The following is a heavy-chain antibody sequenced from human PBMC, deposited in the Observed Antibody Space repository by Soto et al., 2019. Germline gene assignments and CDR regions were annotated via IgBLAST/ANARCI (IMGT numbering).Heavy chain of an antibody. CDR3: AKASGGNWGWGPGSDP. Sequence: SETLSLTCTVSGYSISSGYYWSWIRQTPGKGLEWIGSISHSGTSFYNPSLRSRVTISMDTSNNHFSLKLNSLTATDTAVYYCAKASGGNWGWGPGSDPWGKGTLVPVSS. V-gene: IGHV4-38-2*02. D-gene: IGHD7-27*01. CDR2: ISHSGTS. CDR1: GYSISSGYY. J-gene: IGHJ5*02.